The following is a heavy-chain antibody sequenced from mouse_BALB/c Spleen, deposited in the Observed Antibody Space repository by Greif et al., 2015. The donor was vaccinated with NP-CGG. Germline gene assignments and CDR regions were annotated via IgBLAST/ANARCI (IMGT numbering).Heavy chain of an antibody. V-gene: IGHV1-14*01. J-gene: IGHJ1*01. CDR3: AKPYYRYDLWYFDV. CDR1: GYTFTSYV. Sequence: VHVKQSGPELVKPGASVKMSCKASGYTFTSYVMHWVKQKPGQGLEWIGYINPYNDGTKYNEKFKGKATLTSDKSSSTAYMELSSLTSEDSAVYYCAKPYYRYDLWYFDVWDAGTTVTVSS. CDR2: INPYNDGT. D-gene: IGHD2-14*01.